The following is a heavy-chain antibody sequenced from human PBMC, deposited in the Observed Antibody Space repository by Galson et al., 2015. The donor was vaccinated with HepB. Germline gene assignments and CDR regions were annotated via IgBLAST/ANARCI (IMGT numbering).Heavy chain of an antibody. CDR3: ARDLPRPSGSYGY. J-gene: IGHJ4*02. V-gene: IGHV1-2*02. CDR1: GYTFTGYY. CDR2: INPNSGGT. D-gene: IGHD1-26*01. Sequence: SVKVSCKASGYTFTGYYMHWVRQAPGQGLEWMGWINPNSGGTNYAQKFQGRVTMTRDTSISTAYMELSRLRSDGTAVYYCARDLPRPSGSYGYWGQGTLVTVSS.